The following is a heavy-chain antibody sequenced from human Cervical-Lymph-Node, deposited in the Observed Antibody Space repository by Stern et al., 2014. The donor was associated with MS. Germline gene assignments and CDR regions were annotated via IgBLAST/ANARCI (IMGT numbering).Heavy chain of an antibody. CDR2: MNPDSGDS. V-gene: IGHV1-8*01. D-gene: IGHD3-10*01. CDR1: GYIFTSDD. CDR3: TKAGES. J-gene: IGHJ5*02. Sequence: QVQLVQSEAEVKKPGASVKVSCKTSGYIFTSDDINWVRQAAGQGLEWMGWMNPDSGDSGFAQKFRGRVTLTRDIYTHTAYMEVTNLRSEDTAMYYCTKAGESWGQGTLITVSS.